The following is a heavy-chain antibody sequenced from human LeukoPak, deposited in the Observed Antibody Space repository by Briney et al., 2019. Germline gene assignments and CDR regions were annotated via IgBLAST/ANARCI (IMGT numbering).Heavy chain of an antibody. CDR2: IYYSGST. CDR3: ARFRSGHNYYYYGMDV. J-gene: IGHJ6*02. D-gene: IGHD1-1*01. V-gene: IGHV4-59*12. Sequence: GSLRLSCAASGFMFSNFAMSWVRQAPGKGLEWIGYIYYSGSTNYNPSLKSRVTMSVDTSKNQFSLKLSSVTAADTAVYYCARFRSGHNYYYYGMDVWGQGTTVTVSS. CDR1: GFMFSNFA.